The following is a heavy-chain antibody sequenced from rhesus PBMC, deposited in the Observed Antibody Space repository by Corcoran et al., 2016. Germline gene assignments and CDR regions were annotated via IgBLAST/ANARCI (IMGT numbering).Heavy chain of an antibody. D-gene: IGHD6-13*01. CDR1: GGSISSSNW. Sequence: QVQLQESGPAVVKPSETLSLTCAVSGGSISSSNWWSWIRPSHGKGLEWIGGIYGGGGSTQIHPALKRRVTVSIDTSKRQVSVKVSVVTAADTAVYYCARRPSWNSSWSVILFRFDVWGAGVLVTVSS. CDR2: IYGGGGST. V-gene: IGHV4-93*02. CDR3: ARRPSWNSSWSVILFRFDV. J-gene: IGHJ5-1*01.